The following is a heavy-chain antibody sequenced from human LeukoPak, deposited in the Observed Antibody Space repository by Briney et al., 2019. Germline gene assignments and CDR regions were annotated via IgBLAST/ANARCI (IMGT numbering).Heavy chain of an antibody. D-gene: IGHD4-23*01. CDR2: IYYSGST. J-gene: IGHJ4*02. CDR3: ARQDGGNFEYIW. CDR1: GGSISSSSYY. Sequence: SETLSLTCTVSGGSISSSSYYWGWIRQPPGKGLEWIGSIYYSGSTYYNPSLKSRVTISVDTSKNQFSLKLSSVTAADTAVYYCARQDGGNFEYIWWAEGTLVTVSS. V-gene: IGHV4-39*01.